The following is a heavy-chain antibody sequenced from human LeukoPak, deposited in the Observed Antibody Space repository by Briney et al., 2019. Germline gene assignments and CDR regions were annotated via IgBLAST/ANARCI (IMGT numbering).Heavy chain of an antibody. Sequence: GSVKVSCEASGYTFTGYNMHWGRQALGQGLERMGIINPSGGGTSNEQKFQGRVTMTRDTYTSTVYMEVSSLTSEDTAVYYCASASGYYAPPDYWGQGTLVTVSS. CDR3: ASASGYYAPPDY. J-gene: IGHJ4*02. D-gene: IGHD3-22*01. CDR2: INPSGGGT. CDR1: GYTFTGYN. V-gene: IGHV1-46*01.